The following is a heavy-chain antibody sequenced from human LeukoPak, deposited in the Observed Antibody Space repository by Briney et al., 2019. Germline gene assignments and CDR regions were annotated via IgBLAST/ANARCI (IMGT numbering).Heavy chain of an antibody. J-gene: IGHJ6*02. CDR1: GDSISSDGYS. V-gene: IGHV4-30-2*01. CDR3: ARGSGGRYYDSSGHNDPYYYGMDV. Sequence: SETLSLTCAVSGDSISSDGYSWSWIRQPPGKGLEWIGYIDHSVSTYYTPSLKSRVTISVDRSKNQFSLRLSSVTAADTAVYYCARGSGGRYYDSSGHNDPYYYGMDVWGQGTTVTVSS. CDR2: IDHSVST. D-gene: IGHD3-22*01.